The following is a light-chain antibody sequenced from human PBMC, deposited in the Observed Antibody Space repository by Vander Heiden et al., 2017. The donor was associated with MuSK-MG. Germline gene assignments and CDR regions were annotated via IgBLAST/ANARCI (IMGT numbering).Light chain of an antibody. V-gene: IGLV1-44*01. CDR3: AAWDDSRNGPYV. CDR2: SNN. Sequence: QSVLTQPPSASRTPGQRVTISCSGSSSNIGSNTVNWYQQLPGTAPKLLIYSNNQRPSGVPDRVSGSKSGTSASLAISGLQSEDEADYYCAAWDDSRNGPYVFGTGTKVTVL. J-gene: IGLJ1*01. CDR1: SSNIGSNT.